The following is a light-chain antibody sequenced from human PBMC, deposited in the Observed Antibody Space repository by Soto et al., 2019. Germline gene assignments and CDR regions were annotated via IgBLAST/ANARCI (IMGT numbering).Light chain of an antibody. CDR1: QNIGVW. J-gene: IGKJ1*01. Sequence: DIQMTQSPSTLSASVGDRVTIACRASQNIGVWLAWYQQKPGKVPSLLIYKTSTLEDGVPSRFSGTGSGTDFTLTIYNLQPDDVATYYCQQWSLYSWTFGQGTK. CDR2: KTS. V-gene: IGKV1-5*03. CDR3: QQWSLYSWT.